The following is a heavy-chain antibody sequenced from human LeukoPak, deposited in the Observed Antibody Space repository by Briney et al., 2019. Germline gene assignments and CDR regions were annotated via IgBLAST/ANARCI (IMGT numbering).Heavy chain of an antibody. CDR3: ARAGYDFWSGYYSSNWFDP. D-gene: IGHD3-3*01. CDR2: MNPNSGNT. J-gene: IGHJ5*02. Sequence: ASVKVSCKASGYTFTSYDINWVRQATGQGLGWMGWMNPNSGNTGYAQKFQGIVTMTRNTSISTAYMELSSLRSEDTAVYYCARAGYDFWSGYYSSNWFDPWGQGTLVTVSS. V-gene: IGHV1-8*01. CDR1: GYTFTSYD.